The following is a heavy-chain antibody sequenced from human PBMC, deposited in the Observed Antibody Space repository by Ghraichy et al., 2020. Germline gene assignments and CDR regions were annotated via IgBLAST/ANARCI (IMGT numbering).Heavy chain of an antibody. J-gene: IGHJ4*02. D-gene: IGHD3-3*01. CDR3: ARDYFWSGYSDN. V-gene: IGHV4-39*07. CDR1: GGSISSSSYY. CDR2: IYYSGST. Sequence: ESLNISCTVSGGSISSSSYYWGWIRQPPGKGLEWIGSIYYSGSTYYNPSLKSRVTISVDTSKNQFSLKLSSVTAADTAVYYCARDYFWSGYSDNWGQGTLVTVSS.